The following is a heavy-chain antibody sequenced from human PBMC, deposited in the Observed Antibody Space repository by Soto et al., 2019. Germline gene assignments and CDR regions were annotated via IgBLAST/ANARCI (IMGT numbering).Heavy chain of an antibody. Sequence: PSETLSLTCTVSGDSITSNSCFWAWIRQPPGKGLEWIGSIYYSGTTYHNPSLKSRVTISVDRSNNQFSLKLTSVTAADSAVYYCARHFSVAHFDYWGQGALVTVSS. V-gene: IGHV4-39*01. CDR1: GDSITSNSCF. J-gene: IGHJ4*02. CDR2: IYYSGTT. CDR3: ARHFSVAHFDY.